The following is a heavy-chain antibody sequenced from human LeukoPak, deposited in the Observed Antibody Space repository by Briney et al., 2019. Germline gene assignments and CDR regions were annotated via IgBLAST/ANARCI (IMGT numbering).Heavy chain of an antibody. J-gene: IGHJ4*02. V-gene: IGHV4-34*01. CDR2: INHSGST. D-gene: IGHD6-13*01. Sequence: SETLSLTCAVYGGPFSGYYWSWIRQPPGKGLEWIGEINHSGSTNYNPSLKSRVTISVDTSKNQFSLKLSSVTAADTAVYYCARGHGIAAYDYWGQGTLVTVSP. CDR1: GGPFSGYY. CDR3: ARGHGIAAYDY.